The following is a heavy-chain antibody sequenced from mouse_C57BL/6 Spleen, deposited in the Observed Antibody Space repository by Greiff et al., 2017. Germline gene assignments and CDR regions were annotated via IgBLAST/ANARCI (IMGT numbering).Heavy chain of an antibody. Sequence: QVQLQQPGAELVRPGSSVKLSCKASGYTFTSYWMHWVKQRPIQGLEWIGNIDPSDSETHYNQKFKDKATLTVDKSSSTAYMQLSSLTSEDSAVXYCARTANWGYFDYGGQGTTLTVSS. V-gene: IGHV1-52*01. J-gene: IGHJ2*01. CDR1: GYTFTSYW. CDR3: ARTANWGYFDY. D-gene: IGHD4-1*01. CDR2: IDPSDSET.